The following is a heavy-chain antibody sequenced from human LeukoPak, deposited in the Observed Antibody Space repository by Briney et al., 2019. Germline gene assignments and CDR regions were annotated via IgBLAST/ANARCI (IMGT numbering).Heavy chain of an antibody. CDR1: GFTFSSYA. CDR2: ISGSGGST. V-gene: IGHV3-23*01. D-gene: IGHD4-17*01. CDR3: AKGGDYEYYYGMDV. J-gene: IGHJ6*02. Sequence: PGRSLRLSCAASGFTFSSYAMSWVRQAPGKGLEWVSAISGSGGSTYYADSVKGRFTISRDNSKNTLYLQMNSLRAEDTAVYYCAKGGDYEYYYGMDVWGQGTTVTVSS.